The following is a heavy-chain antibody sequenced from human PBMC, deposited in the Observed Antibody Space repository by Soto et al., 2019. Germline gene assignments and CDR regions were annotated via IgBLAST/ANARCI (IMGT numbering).Heavy chain of an antibody. CDR2: TSYDGNNE. CDR3: AKAKGVFNWDNSYFDY. Sequence: PGGSLRLSCAASGFASSNYAMHWVRQAPGKGLEWVALTSYDGNNEYYTDSVKGRFTISRDNSKNTLFLQMNSPRPEDTAVYYCAKAKGVFNWDNSYFDYWGQGALVTVSS. V-gene: IGHV3-30*18. D-gene: IGHD1-1*01. CDR1: GFASSNYA. J-gene: IGHJ4*02.